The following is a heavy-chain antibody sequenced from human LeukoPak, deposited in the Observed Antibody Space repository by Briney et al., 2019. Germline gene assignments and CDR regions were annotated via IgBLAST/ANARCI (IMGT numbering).Heavy chain of an antibody. J-gene: IGHJ5*02. V-gene: IGHV3-23*01. D-gene: IGHD5-12*01. CDR2: LSGSGGDT. CDR3: ARDAGNSGYGCDL. Sequence: GGSLRLSCTASGFTFSTFAMSWVRQAPGRGLEWVSVLSGSGGDTYYADSVRGRFTISKDNARNSLYLQMNDLRGEDTAIYYCARDAGNSGYGCDLWGQGTLVTVSS. CDR1: GFTFSTFA.